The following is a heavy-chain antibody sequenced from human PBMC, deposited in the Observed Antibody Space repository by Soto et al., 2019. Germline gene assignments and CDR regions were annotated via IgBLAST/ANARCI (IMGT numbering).Heavy chain of an antibody. Sequence: GASVKVSCKASGYTSTSYGISWVRQAPGQGLEWMGWVSAYNGKTNYAQKFHDRVTMNTDKSTSTAYMKLRSLTSDDTAVFFCCSYYYDSNGYRPYFAFDFWGQGTMVTVSS. J-gene: IGHJ3*01. CDR3: CSYYYDSNGYRPYFAFDF. V-gene: IGHV1-18*01. CDR1: GYTSTSYG. D-gene: IGHD3-22*01. CDR2: VSAYNGKT.